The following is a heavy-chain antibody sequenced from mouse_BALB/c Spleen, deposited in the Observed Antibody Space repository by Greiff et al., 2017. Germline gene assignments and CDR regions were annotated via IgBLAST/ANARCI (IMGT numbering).Heavy chain of an antibody. J-gene: IGHJ3*01. V-gene: IGHV5-9-3*01. CDR1: GFTFSSYA. CDR2: ISSGGSYT. CDR3: ARMGGSSGWFAY. D-gene: IGHD3-1*01. Sequence: EVQLVESGGGLVKPGGSLKLSCAASGFTFSSYAMSWVRQTPEKRLEWVATISSGGSYTYYPDSVKGRFTISRDNAKNTLYLQMSSLRSEDTARYDCARMGGSSGWFAYWGQGTLGTVSA.